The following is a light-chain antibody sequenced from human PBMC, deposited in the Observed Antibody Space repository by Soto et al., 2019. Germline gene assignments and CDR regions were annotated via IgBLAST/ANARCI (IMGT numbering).Light chain of an antibody. CDR3: QQSYSTLWT. CDR1: QSISIY. CDR2: AAS. V-gene: IGKV1-39*01. J-gene: IGKJ1*01. Sequence: DIQMTQSPSSLSASVGDRVTITCRASQSISIYLNWYQHKPGKAPKLLIHAASSLQTGVPSRFSGSESGTDFTLTISSLQPEDFATYYCQQSYSTLWTFGQGTKVDIK.